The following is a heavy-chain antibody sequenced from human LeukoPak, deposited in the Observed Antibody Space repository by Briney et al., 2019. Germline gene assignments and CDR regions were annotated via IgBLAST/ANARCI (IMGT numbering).Heavy chain of an antibody. CDR1: GGSISSNSYY. CDR2: IYYSGST. Sequence: SETLSLTCTVSGGSISSNSYYWGWIRQPPGKGLEWIGNIYYSGSTYYNPSLKSRVTISVDTSKNQFSLKLSSVTAADTAVYYCARVKSRFGGFNWFDPWGQGTLVTVSS. D-gene: IGHD3-10*01. CDR3: ARVKSRFGGFNWFDP. V-gene: IGHV4-39*07. J-gene: IGHJ5*02.